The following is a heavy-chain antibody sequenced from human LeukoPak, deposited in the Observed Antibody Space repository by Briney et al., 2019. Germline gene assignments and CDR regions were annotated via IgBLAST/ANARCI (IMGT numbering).Heavy chain of an antibody. J-gene: IGHJ6*03. CDR2: IYYSGST. Sequence: SETLSLTCTVSGGSISSHYWSWIRQPPGKGLEWIGYIYYSGSTNYNPSLKSRVTISVDTSKNQFSLKLSSLTAADTAVYYCAREVMGSYYYYYMDVWGKGTTVTVSS. CDR1: GGSISSHY. V-gene: IGHV4-59*11. CDR3: AREVMGSYYYYYMDV. D-gene: IGHD3-16*01.